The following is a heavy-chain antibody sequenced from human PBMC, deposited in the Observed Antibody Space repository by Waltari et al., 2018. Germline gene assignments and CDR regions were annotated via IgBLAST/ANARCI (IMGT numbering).Heavy chain of an antibody. D-gene: IGHD3-3*01. CDR2: IYYSGST. Sequence: QLQLQESGPGLVKPSETLSLTCTVSGGSISSSSYYWGWIRQPPGKGLEWIGSIYYSGSTYYNPSLKSRVTISVDTSKNQFSLKLSSVTAADTAVYYCARSDITTFGVVISYYFDYWGQGTLVTVSS. CDR1: GGSISSSSYY. CDR3: ARSDITTFGVVISYYFDY. V-gene: IGHV4-39*01. J-gene: IGHJ4*02.